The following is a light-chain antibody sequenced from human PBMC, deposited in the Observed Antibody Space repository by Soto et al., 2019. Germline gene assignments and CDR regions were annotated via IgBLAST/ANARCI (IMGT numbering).Light chain of an antibody. CDR2: DVT. V-gene: IGLV2-8*01. Sequence: QSVLTQSPSASGSPGQSVTISCTGTSSDIGGYNSVSWYQQHPGKAPKVMIYDVTKRPSGVPDRFSGSKSGNTASLTVSALQAEDEAAYYCSSYTDRKNLVFGTGTKVTVL. CDR1: SSDIGGYNS. J-gene: IGLJ1*01. CDR3: SSYTDRKNLV.